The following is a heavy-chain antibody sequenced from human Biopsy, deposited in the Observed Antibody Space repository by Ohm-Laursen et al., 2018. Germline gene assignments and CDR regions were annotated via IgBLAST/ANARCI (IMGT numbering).Heavy chain of an antibody. J-gene: IGHJ4*02. D-gene: IGHD6-19*01. V-gene: IGHV4-38-2*01. CDR1: GYSISSDYR. CDR2: IFKDGNN. Sequence: SETLSLTCAVSGYSISSDYRWGWIRQAPGTTLEWLVNIFKDGNNHYTLSRRGRLIISIDTSKNQLSMMMTSVSGADTVVYFCVRVGSGWAPFDKWGPGTLVTVSS. CDR3: VRVGSGWAPFDK.